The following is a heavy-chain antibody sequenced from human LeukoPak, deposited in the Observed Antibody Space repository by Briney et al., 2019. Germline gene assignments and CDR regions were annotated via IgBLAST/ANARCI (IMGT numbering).Heavy chain of an antibody. CDR3: ARDRVIYGDYYFDY. D-gene: IGHD4-17*01. CDR2: IFRGGST. Sequence: GGSVRLSCSASGFIVSDNYMSWVRQAPGKGLEWVSIIFRGGSTYYADSVKGRYIISRDSSKNTLYLQMNSLRVEDTAVYFCARDRVIYGDYYFDYWGQGTLVTVSS. CDR1: GFIVSDNY. V-gene: IGHV3-66*01. J-gene: IGHJ4*02.